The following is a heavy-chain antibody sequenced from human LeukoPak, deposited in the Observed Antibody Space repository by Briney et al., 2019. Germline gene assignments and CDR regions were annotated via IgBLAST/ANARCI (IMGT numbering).Heavy chain of an antibody. Sequence: PGGSLRLSCAASTFTFSNAWMSWVRQAPGKGLERVGRIKSKSDGGTTDYAAPVKGRFTISRDDSKNTLYLQMNSLKTEDTAVYYCTTAPRGYCSGGSCSYAFDIWGQGTMVTVSS. CDR3: TTAPRGYCSGGSCSYAFDI. CDR2: IKSKSDGGTT. J-gene: IGHJ3*02. V-gene: IGHV3-15*01. CDR1: TFTFSNAW. D-gene: IGHD2-15*01.